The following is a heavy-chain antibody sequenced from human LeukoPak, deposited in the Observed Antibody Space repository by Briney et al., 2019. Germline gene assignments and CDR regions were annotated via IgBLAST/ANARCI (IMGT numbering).Heavy chain of an antibody. CDR2: VNHSGST. CDR1: GGSFSGYY. J-gene: IGHJ4*02. CDR3: ARGRGFDY. V-gene: IGHV4-34*01. Sequence: SETLSLTCAVYGGSFSGYYWSWIRQPPGKGLEWIGEVNHSGSTNYNPSLKSRVTISVDTSKNQFSLKLSSVTAADTAVYYCARGRGFDYWGQGTLVTVSS.